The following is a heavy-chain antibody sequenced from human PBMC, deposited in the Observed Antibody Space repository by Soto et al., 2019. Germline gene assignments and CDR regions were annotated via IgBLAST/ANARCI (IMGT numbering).Heavy chain of an antibody. CDR1: GFTFSNYL. J-gene: IGHJ4*02. V-gene: IGHV3-7*01. Sequence: PGGSRRRSCAASGFTFSNYLMSWVRQAPGKGLEWVANIKQDGSEKYYVDSMKGRFTISRDNAKNSLYLQMNSLRVEDTAVYYCARGAYSSGWYPDYFDYWGQGTLVTVSS. CDR2: IKQDGSEK. CDR3: ARGAYSSGWYPDYFDY. D-gene: IGHD6-19*01.